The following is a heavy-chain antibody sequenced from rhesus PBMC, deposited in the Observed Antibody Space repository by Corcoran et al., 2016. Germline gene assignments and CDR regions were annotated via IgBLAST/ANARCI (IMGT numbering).Heavy chain of an antibody. CDR3: ARQDWNYRCDY. D-gene: IGHD1-26*01. J-gene: IGHJ4*01. V-gene: IGHV4-65*01. CDR2: INGGSGST. Sequence: QVQLQESGPGLVKPSETLSLTCAVSGGSISSSNWWSWIRQSPGKGLEWIGYINGGSGSTSYNPSLKMRVTSSTDASKIQLSLKLSSVTAADTAVYYCARQDWNYRCDYWVQGVLVTVSS. CDR1: GGSISSSNW.